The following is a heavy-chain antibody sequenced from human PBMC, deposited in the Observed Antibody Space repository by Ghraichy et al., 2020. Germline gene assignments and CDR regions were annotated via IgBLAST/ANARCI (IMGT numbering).Heavy chain of an antibody. CDR3: ARDGYDSSGYYRAFDY. J-gene: IGHJ4*02. CDR1: GGSISSGGYS. D-gene: IGHD3-22*01. CDR2: IYHSGST. V-gene: IGHV4-30-2*01. Sequence: SLNISCAVSGGSISSGGYSWSWIRQPPGKGLEWIGYIYHSGSTYYNPSLKSRVTISVDRSKNQFSLKLSSVTAADTAVYYCARDGYDSSGYYRAFDYWGQGTLVTVSS.